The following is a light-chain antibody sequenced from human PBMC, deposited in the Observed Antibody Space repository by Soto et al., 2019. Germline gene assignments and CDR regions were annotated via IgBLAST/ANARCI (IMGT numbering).Light chain of an antibody. CDR1: QSINIY. CDR3: QQGYTKSPLT. J-gene: IGKJ4*01. Sequence: DIQMTQSPSSLSASVGDRVTITCRTSQSINIYLNWYQQKVGEHPRLLIFGASNLQSGVLSRFSGSGVGTHFTLTISSLQAEDFATYYCQQGYTKSPLTFAGGTKVDIK. CDR2: GAS. V-gene: IGKV1-39*01.